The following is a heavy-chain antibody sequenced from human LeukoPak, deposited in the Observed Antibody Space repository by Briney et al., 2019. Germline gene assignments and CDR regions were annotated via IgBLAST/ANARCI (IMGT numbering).Heavy chain of an antibody. CDR1: GYSFTAYW. D-gene: IGHD5-24*01. CDR3: ARDPGYLQSDY. J-gene: IGHJ4*01. V-gene: IGHV1-2*02. Sequence: GASVTVSCKASGYSFTAYWIHWVRQAPGKGFEWIGCMNPNSGVTGYAQSFQGRVTMTRDTSISTAYMELNSLRSDDSAVYYCARDPGYLQSDYWGQGTLVSVPS. CDR2: MNPNSGVT.